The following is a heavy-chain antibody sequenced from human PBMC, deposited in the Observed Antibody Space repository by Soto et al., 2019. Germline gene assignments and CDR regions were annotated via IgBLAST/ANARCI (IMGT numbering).Heavy chain of an antibody. CDR1: GGTFSSYT. V-gene: IGHV1-69*13. CDR2: IIPIFGTA. J-gene: IGHJ4*02. D-gene: IGHD3-22*01. Sequence: SVKVSCKASGGTFSSYTISWVRQAPGQGLEWMGGIIPIFGTANYAQKFQGRVTITADESTSTAYMELSSLRSEDTAVYYCAICSSWAYYDSSGYPPSFAYWGQGTLVTVSS. CDR3: AICSSWAYYDSSGYPPSFAY.